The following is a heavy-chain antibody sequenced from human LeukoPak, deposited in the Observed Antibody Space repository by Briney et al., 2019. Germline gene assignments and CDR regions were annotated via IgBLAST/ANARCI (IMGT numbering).Heavy chain of an antibody. CDR2: IYRGGST. D-gene: IGHD3-22*01. CDR1: GFTVSSNY. CDR3: ARTLYCYDSSGYESLDAFAI. V-gene: IGHV3-53*01. J-gene: IGHJ3*02. Sequence: GGSLRHSCAASGFTVSSNYMSWVRQAPGKGLEWVSVIYRGGSTYYADSVKGRFTISRDNSKNTLYLQMNSLRAEDTAVYYCARTLYCYDSSGYESLDAFAIWRQGTMVTVSS.